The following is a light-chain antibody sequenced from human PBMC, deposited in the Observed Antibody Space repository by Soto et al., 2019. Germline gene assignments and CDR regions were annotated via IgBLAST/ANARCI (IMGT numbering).Light chain of an antibody. CDR1: QTIDNT. Sequence: IVMTQSPATLSLSPGERATLSCRASQTIDNTLAWYQRKPGQAPRLLIYDASTRATGVPARFSGSGSGTDFTLTISSLQSEDFAVYYCQHYNNWIASFGGGTKVDIK. J-gene: IGKJ4*01. CDR2: DAS. V-gene: IGKV3-15*01. CDR3: QHYNNWIAS.